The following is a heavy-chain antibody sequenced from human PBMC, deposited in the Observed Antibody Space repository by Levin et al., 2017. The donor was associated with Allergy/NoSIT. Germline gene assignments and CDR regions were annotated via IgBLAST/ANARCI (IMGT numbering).Heavy chain of an antibody. J-gene: IGHJ6*03. CDR3: ARGIRCSSTSCLYYDDDYMDV. D-gene: IGHD2-2*01. V-gene: IGHV4-61*02. CDR1: GGSISSGSYY. Sequence: PSETLSLTCTVSGGSISSGSYYWSWIRQPAGKGLEWIGRIYTSGSTNYNPSLKSRVTISVDTSKNQFSLKLSSGTAADTAVYYCARGIRCSSTSCLYYDDDYMDVWGKGTTVTVSS. CDR2: IYTSGST.